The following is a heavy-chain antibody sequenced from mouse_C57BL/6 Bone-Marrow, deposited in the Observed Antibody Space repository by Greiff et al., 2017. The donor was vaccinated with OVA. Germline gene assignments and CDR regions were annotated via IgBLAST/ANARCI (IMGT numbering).Heavy chain of an antibody. J-gene: IGHJ1*03. D-gene: IGHD1-1*01. CDR1: GYSFTDYN. CDR3: AFYYGSSYRYFDV. Sequence: VQLKQSGPELVKPGASVKISCKASGYSFTDYNMNWVKQSNGKSLEWIGVINPNYGTTSYNQKFKGKATFTVDQSSSTAYMQLNSLTSEDSAVYYSAFYYGSSYRYFDVWGTGTTVTVSS. CDR2: INPNYGTT. V-gene: IGHV1-39*01.